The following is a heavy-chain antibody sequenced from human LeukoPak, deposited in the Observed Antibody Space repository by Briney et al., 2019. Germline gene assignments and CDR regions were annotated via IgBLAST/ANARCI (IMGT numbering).Heavy chain of an antibody. V-gene: IGHV3-30*18. CDR3: AKDSGLVRIYYYYGMDV. J-gene: IGHJ6*02. CDR2: ISYDGSNK. Sequence: GGSLRLSCAASGFTFSSYGMHWVRQAPGKGLEWVAVISYDGSNKYYADSVKGRFSISRDNSKNTLFLQMNSLRAEDTAVYYCAKDSGLVRIYYYYGMDVWGQGTTVTVSS. CDR1: GFTFSSYG. D-gene: IGHD3/OR15-3a*01.